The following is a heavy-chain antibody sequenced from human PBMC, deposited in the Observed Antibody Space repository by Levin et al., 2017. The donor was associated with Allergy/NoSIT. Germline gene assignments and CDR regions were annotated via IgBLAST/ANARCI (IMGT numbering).Heavy chain of an antibody. J-gene: IGHJ4*02. Sequence: GESLKISCKASGYTFTSYGISWVRQAPGQGLEWMGWISAYNGNTNYAQKLQGRVTMTTDTSTSTAYMELRSLRSDDTAVYYCARSMQSGYSYGLAPNWGQGTLVTVSS. CDR2: ISAYNGNT. D-gene: IGHD5-18*01. CDR3: ARSMQSGYSYGLAPN. CDR1: GYTFTSYG. V-gene: IGHV1-18*01.